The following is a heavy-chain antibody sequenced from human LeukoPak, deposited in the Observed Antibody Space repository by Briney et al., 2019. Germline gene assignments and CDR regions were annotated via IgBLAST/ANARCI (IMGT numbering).Heavy chain of an antibody. CDR3: AKLASGYSSSWYEDY. CDR1: GFTFSSYA. Sequence: GGSLRPSCAASGFTFSSYAMSWVRQAPGKGLEWVSAISGSGGSTYYADSVKGRFTISRDNSKNTLYLQMNSLRAEDTAVYYCAKLASGYSSSWYEDYWGQGALVTVCS. J-gene: IGHJ4*02. CDR2: ISGSGGST. V-gene: IGHV3-23*01. D-gene: IGHD6-13*01.